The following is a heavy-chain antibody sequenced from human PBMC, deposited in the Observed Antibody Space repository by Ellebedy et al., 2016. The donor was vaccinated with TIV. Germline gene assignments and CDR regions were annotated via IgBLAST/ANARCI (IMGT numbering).Heavy chain of an antibody. V-gene: IGHV3-23*01. CDR3: ATVSGKYYFDS. CDR1: GFTFSNYA. CDR2: ISSSGGNT. Sequence: GGSLRLXCAASGFTFSNYAMSWVRQAPGKGLEWVSGISSSGGNTYYADSVKGRFTISRDNFKSTLLLQMNTLTAEDTAVYYCATVSGKYYFDSWGQGTLVTVSS. J-gene: IGHJ4*02. D-gene: IGHD2-8*01.